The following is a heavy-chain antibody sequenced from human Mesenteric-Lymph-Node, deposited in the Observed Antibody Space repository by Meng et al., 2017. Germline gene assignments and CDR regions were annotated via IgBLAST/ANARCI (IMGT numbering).Heavy chain of an antibody. J-gene: IGHJ4*02. CDR1: GDSVSSNSAA. CDR3: ARKAVAVGTFDY. Sequence: QGKLHQSGPGLVKPSQTLSLTCAISGDSVSSNSAAWNWIRQSPSRGLEWLGRTYYRSKWSSDYAVSVRSRITINADTSKNQFSLQLNSVTPEDTAVYYCARKAVAVGTFDYWGQGTLVTVSS. V-gene: IGHV6-1*01. CDR2: TYYRSKWSS. D-gene: IGHD6-19*01.